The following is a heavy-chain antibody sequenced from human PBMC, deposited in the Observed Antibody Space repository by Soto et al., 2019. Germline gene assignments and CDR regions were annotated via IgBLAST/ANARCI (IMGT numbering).Heavy chain of an antibody. CDR3: AREAGYCSSTSCYGLDY. V-gene: IGHV1-2*04. Sequence: ASVKVSCKASGYTFTGYYMHWVRHAPGQGLEWMGWINPNSGGTNYAQKFQGWVTMTRDTSISTAYMELSRLRSDDTAVYYCAREAGYCSSTSCYGLDYWGQGTLVTVSS. D-gene: IGHD2-2*01. CDR1: GYTFTGYY. CDR2: INPNSGGT. J-gene: IGHJ4*02.